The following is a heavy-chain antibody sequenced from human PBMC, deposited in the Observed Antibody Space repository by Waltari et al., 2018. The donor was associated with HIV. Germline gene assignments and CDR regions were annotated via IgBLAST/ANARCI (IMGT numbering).Heavy chain of an antibody. D-gene: IGHD3-22*01. CDR2: IYPDDTT. CDR3: ATGVRYYGP. J-gene: IGHJ5*02. CDR1: TFRISAKP. V-gene: IGHV3-53*01. Sequence: EVLLAESVGGLIQPGGSLGLSCPASTFRISAKPVTWIRQAPGGSLEWVAVIYPDDTTHYADSVSGRFTISRAKSRTKVFLLMNSLFVDDTATYFCATGVRYYGPWGQGTRVTVSS.